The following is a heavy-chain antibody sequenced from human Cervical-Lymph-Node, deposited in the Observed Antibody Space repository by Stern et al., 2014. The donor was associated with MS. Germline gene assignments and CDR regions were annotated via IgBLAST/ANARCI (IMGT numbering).Heavy chain of an antibody. Sequence: QVQLGQSGAEVKKPGASVKVSCRSSGYSFTDYYFHWVRQAPGQGLEWMGCINPSIGVTHYAQQFQGRVTMTRGTSRNTAYMEMSRLRSDDTAVYYCQAFPAYWGQGTLITVSS. CDR2: INPSIGVT. CDR3: QAFPAY. J-gene: IGHJ4*02. CDR1: GYSFTDYY. V-gene: IGHV1-2*02.